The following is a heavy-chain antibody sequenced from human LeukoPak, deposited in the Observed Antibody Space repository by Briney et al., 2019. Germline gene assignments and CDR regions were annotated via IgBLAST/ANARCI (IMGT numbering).Heavy chain of an antibody. V-gene: IGHV4-59*01. J-gene: IGHJ4*02. CDR2: IYYSGST. Sequence: PSETLSLTCTVSGGXISSYYWNWIRQPPGKGLEWIGHIYYSGSTNYNPSLKSRVTISVDTSKNQFSLNLSSVTAADTAVYYCARGADSSGYYSIFYFDYWGQGTLVTVSS. CDR3: ARGADSSGYYSIFYFDY. CDR1: GGXISSYY. D-gene: IGHD3-22*01.